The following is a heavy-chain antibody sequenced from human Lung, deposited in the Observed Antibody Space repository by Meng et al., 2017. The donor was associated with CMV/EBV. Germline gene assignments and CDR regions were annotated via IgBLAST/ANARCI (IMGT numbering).Heavy chain of an antibody. D-gene: IGHD3-3*01. Sequence: AIRWVRQAPGQGLEWMGGIIPLLDVVKYAEKFQGRLTITADKTTSTVFMELSRLRSEDTAVYYCAKERRWDYGSWSGPYSSWLDSWGQGTLVTVSS. V-gene: IGHV1-69*10. CDR3: AKERRWDYGSWSGPYSSWLDS. J-gene: IGHJ5*01. CDR1: A. CDR2: IIPLLDVV.